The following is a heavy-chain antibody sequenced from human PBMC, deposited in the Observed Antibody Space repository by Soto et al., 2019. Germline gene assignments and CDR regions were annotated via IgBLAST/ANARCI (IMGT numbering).Heavy chain of an antibody. CDR3: ATVVPCPGIAAAVTWYYYYGMDV. V-gene: IGHV3-23*01. D-gene: IGHD6-13*01. CDR2: ISGSGGST. J-gene: IGHJ6*02. CDR1: GFTFSSYA. Sequence: EVQLLESGGGLVQPGGSLRLSCAASGFTFSSYAMSWVRQAPGKGLEWVSAISGSGGSTYYADSVKGRFTISRDNSKNTLDLAMNSLRAEDTAVYYCATVVPCPGIAAAVTWYYYYGMDVWGQGTTVTVSS.